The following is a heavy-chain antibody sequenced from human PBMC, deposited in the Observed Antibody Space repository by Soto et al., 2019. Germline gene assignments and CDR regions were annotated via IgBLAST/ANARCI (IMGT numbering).Heavy chain of an antibody. CDR3: ATISSSWYAYYYGMDV. CDR2: IIPILGIA. J-gene: IGHJ6*02. D-gene: IGHD6-13*01. CDR1: GGTFSSYT. V-gene: IGHV1-69*02. Sequence: QVQLVQSGAEVKKPGSSVKVSCKASGGTFSSYTISWVRQAPGQGLEWMGSIIPILGIANYAQKFQGRVTITADKSTSTAYMELSSLRSEDTAVYYCATISSSWYAYYYGMDVWGQGTTVTVSS.